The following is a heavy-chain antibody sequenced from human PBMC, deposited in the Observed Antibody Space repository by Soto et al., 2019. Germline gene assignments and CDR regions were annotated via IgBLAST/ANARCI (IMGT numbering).Heavy chain of an antibody. CDR2: VYWDDDK. CDR1: GVSLSTSGMG. D-gene: IGHD2-21*01. V-gene: IGHV2-5*02. J-gene: IGHJ4*02. Sequence: QVTLKESGPTLVKPTQTLTLTCTFSGVSLSTSGMGVGWIRQPPGKALEWLALVYWDDDKRYSPSLKSRLTITKDTSKNQVVLTMTYMDPVDTATYYCANMIEGAFFDHWGQGTLVTVSS. CDR3: ANMIEGAFFDH.